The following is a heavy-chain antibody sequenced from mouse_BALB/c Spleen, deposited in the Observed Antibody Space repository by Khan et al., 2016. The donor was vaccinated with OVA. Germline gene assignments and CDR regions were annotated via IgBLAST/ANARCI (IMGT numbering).Heavy chain of an antibody. CDR1: GYTFTTYG. Sequence: QIQLVQSGPELKKPGVTVKISCKASGYTFTTYGMNWVKQAPGKGLKWMGWINTYTGEPTYVDDFKGRFASSLETSASTAYLQIKNPKNEDTATYFCARVGYSGTMDYWGQGTSVTVSS. V-gene: IGHV9-3-1*01. CDR2: INTYTGEP. J-gene: IGHJ4*01. CDR3: ARVGYSGTMDY. D-gene: IGHD2-14*01.